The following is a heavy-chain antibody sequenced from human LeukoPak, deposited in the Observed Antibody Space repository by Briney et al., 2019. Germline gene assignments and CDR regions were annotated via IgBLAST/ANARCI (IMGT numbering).Heavy chain of an antibody. D-gene: IGHD6-13*01. Sequence: PGGSLRLSCAASGFTFSSYGMHWVRQAPGKGLEWVAFIRYDGTNKYYADSVKGRFTISRDNSKNTLYLQMNSLRAEDTAVYYCAKVPPSYSSSSSPYFDYWGQGTLVTVSS. CDR1: GFTFSSYG. CDR3: AKVPPSYSSSSSPYFDY. CDR2: IRYDGTNK. V-gene: IGHV3-30*02. J-gene: IGHJ4*02.